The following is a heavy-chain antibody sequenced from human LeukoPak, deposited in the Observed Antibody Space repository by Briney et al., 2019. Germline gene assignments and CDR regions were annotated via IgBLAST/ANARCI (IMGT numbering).Heavy chain of an antibody. CDR3: ARDGRPDIVVVGNRPTSAYYYGMDV. CDR2: ISSSGSTI. J-gene: IGHJ6*02. D-gene: IGHD2-2*01. CDR1: GFTFSDYY. Sequence: PGGSPRLSCAASGFTFSDYYMSWIRQAPGKGLEWVSYISSSGSTIYYADSVKGRFTISRDNAKNSLYLQMNSLRAEDTAVYYCARDGRPDIVVVGNRPTSAYYYGMDVWGQGTTVTVSS. V-gene: IGHV3-11*01.